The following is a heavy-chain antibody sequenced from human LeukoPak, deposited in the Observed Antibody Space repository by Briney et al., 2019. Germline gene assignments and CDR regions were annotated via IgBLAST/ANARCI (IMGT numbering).Heavy chain of an antibody. CDR2: IISIFGTA. J-gene: IGHJ6*03. CDR3: ARWIQLRPFAYYMDV. Sequence: ASVKVSCKASGGTFSSYAISWVRQAPGQGLEWMGGIISIFGTANYAQKFQGRVTITTDESTSTAYMELSSLRSEDTAVYYCARWIQLRPFAYYMDVWGKGTTVTVSS. D-gene: IGHD5-18*01. V-gene: IGHV1-69*05. CDR1: GGTFSSYA.